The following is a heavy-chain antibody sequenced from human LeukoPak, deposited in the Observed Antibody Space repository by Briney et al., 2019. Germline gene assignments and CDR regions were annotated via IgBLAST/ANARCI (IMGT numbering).Heavy chain of an antibody. CDR2: IYPGDSDT. Sequence: GESLKISCKGSGYSFTSYWIGWVRQMPGKGLEWMGIIYPGDSDTRYSPSFQGQVTISADKSISTAYLQWSSLKASDTAMYYCARGHSSSWYLGYAFDIWGQGTMVTVSS. CDR1: GYSFTSYW. D-gene: IGHD6-13*01. V-gene: IGHV5-51*01. CDR3: ARGHSSSWYLGYAFDI. J-gene: IGHJ3*02.